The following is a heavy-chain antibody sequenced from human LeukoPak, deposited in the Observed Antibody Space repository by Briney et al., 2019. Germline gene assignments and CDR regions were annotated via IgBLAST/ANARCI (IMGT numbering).Heavy chain of an antibody. CDR2: INHSGSI. D-gene: IGHD6-6*01. V-gene: IGHV4-34*01. CDR1: GGSFSGYY. CDR3: ARGSIAARPRWFDP. Sequence: SETLSLTCAVFGGSFSGYYWSWIRQPPGKGLEWIGEINHSGSINYNPSLKSRVTISVDTSKNQFSLKLSSVTAADTAVYYCARGSIAARPRWFDPWGQGTLVTVSS. J-gene: IGHJ5*02.